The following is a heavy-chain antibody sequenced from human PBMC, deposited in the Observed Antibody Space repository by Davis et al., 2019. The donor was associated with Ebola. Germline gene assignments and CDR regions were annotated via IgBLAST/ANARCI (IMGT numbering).Heavy chain of an antibody. CDR3: ARETYSWSYFDY. CDR2: FSSSGSTI. J-gene: IGHJ4*02. V-gene: IGHV3-11*01. CDR1: GFTFADYY. Sequence: GRSLRLSCPPSGFTFADYYMSCIRQAPGKGLEWVSYFSSSGSTISYADSVKGRFTISRDNAKNTLYLQMNSLIAQDTAVYYCARETYSWSYFDYWGQGTLVTVSS. D-gene: IGHD1-26*01.